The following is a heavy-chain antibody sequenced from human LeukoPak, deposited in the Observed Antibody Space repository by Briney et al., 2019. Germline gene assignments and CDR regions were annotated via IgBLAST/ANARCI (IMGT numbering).Heavy chain of an antibody. Sequence: PGGSLRLSCAASGFIFRSYGMNWVRQAPGKGLEWVSGIYTSGRDTRYADSVKGRFTISRDNSKNTLYLQMHSLRVEDTAVYYCAHLVWEYVGGLDVWGQGTTVTVSS. CDR1: GFIFRSYG. CDR2: IYTSGRDT. V-gene: IGHV3-23*05. J-gene: IGHJ6*02. D-gene: IGHD3/OR15-3a*01. CDR3: AHLVWEYVGGLDV.